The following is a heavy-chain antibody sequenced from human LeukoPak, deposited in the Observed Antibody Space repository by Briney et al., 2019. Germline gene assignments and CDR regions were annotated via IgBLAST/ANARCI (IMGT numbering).Heavy chain of an antibody. CDR3: ATNLHASRGYSV. CDR2: FDPEDGET. V-gene: IGHV1-24*01. D-gene: IGHD1-26*01. J-gene: IGHJ4*02. Sequence: ASVKSADLVSGYTLKDLQLMEVRHAPGKGLEWMGGFDPEDGETIYAQKFQGRVTMTEDTSTDTAYMELSRLRSEDTAVYYCATNLHASRGYSVWGQGTLVTVSS. CDR1: GYTLKDLQ.